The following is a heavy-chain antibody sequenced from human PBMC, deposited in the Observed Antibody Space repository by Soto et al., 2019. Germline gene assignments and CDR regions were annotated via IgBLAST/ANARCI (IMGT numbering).Heavy chain of an antibody. CDR1: GFTFSSYG. D-gene: IGHD3-10*01. Sequence: PGGPLRLSCAASGFTFSSYGMHWVRQAPGKGLEWVAVISYDGSNKYYADSVKGRFTISRDNSKKTLYLQMNSLRAEDTAVYYCTKDATTGRRFGELRAFDYWVQGTLVTVSS. J-gene: IGHJ4*02. CDR3: TKDATTGRRFGELRAFDY. CDR2: ISYDGSNK. V-gene: IGHV3-30*18.